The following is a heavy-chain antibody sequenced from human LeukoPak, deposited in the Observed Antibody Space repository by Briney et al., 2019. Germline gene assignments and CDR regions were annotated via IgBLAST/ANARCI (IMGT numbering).Heavy chain of an antibody. CDR3: ARDTPVRGVTLFDY. V-gene: IGHV4-61*02. Sequence: SETLSLTCIVSGDSISSGSYYWSWIRQPAGKGLEWIGRFYTATGSTNYNPSLKSRVTISVDKSKNQFSLKLSSVTAADTAVYYCARDTPVRGVTLFDYWAREPWSPSPQ. CDR1: GDSISSGSYY. D-gene: IGHD3-10*01. CDR2: FYTATGST. J-gene: IGHJ4*02.